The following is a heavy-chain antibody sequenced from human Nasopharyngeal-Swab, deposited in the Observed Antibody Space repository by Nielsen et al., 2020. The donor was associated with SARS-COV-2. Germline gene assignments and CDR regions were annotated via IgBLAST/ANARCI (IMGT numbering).Heavy chain of an antibody. CDR3: ARALRWGAFDI. V-gene: IGHV3-21*01. Sequence: GGSLRLSCAASGFTFSSCSMNWVRQAPGKGLEWVSSISSSSSYIYYADSVKGRFTISRDNAKNSLYLQMNSLRAEDTAVYYCARALRWGAFDIWGQGTMVTVSS. CDR2: ISSSSSYI. CDR1: GFTFSSCS. J-gene: IGHJ3*02. D-gene: IGHD4-23*01.